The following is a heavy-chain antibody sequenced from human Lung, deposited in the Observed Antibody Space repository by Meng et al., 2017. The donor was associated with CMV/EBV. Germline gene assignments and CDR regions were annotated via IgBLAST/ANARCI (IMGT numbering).Heavy chain of an antibody. CDR2: ISNGGAYI. Sequence: GGSXRLSCAASGFMFSDYSMNWVRQAPGKGLEWVSSISNGGAYIYYADSVKGRFTISRDNAQNSLYLQMNSLRAEDTAVYYCARDVSPRSSVYFAIYYFYALDVXGQGXTVTVSS. V-gene: IGHV3-21*01. CDR3: ARDVSPRSSVYFAIYYFYALDV. J-gene: IGHJ6*02. CDR1: GFMFSDYS. D-gene: IGHD5/OR15-5a*01.